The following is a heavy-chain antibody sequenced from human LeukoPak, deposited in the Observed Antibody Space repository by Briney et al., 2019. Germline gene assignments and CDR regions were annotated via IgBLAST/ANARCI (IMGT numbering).Heavy chain of an antibody. CDR2: IWYDGSNE. J-gene: IGHJ4*02. CDR3: AREALGFDY. CDR1: GFTFSSYG. V-gene: IGHV3-33*01. Sequence: GGSLRLSCAASGFTFSSYGIHWVRQGPGKGLEWVAVIWYDGSNEYYADSVKGRFTISRDNSKNTLYLQMNNLRAEDTAVYFCAREALGFDYWGQGTLVTVPS.